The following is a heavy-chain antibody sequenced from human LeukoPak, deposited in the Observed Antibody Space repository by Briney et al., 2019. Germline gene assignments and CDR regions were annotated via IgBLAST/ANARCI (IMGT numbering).Heavy chain of an antibody. J-gene: IGHJ4*02. CDR2: IYHSGST. V-gene: IGHV4-38-2*01. D-gene: IGHD2-15*01. CDR3: ARFLGGLYCSGGSCYYFDY. CDR1: GYSISSGYY. Sequence: SETLSLTCAVSGYSISSGYYWGWIRQPPGKGLEWIGSIYHSGSTNYNPSLKSRVTISVDTSKNQFSLKLSSVTAADTAVYYCARFLGGLYCSGGSCYYFDYWGQGTLVTVSS.